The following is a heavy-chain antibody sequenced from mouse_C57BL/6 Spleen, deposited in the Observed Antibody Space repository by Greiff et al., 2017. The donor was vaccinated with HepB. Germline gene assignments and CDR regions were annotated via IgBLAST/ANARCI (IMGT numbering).Heavy chain of an antibody. Sequence: QVQLQQSGPELVKPGASVKISCKASGYAFSSSWMNWVKQRPGKGLEWIGRIYPGDGDTNYNGKFKGKATLTADKSSSTAYMQLSSLTSEDSAVYFCAREGPITTMDYWGQGTSVTVSS. CDR2: IYPGDGDT. CDR3: AREGPITTMDY. J-gene: IGHJ4*01. V-gene: IGHV1-82*01. D-gene: IGHD1-2*01. CDR1: GYAFSSSW.